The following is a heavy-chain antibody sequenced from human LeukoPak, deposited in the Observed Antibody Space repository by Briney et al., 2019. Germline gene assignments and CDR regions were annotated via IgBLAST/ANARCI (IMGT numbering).Heavy chain of an antibody. J-gene: IGHJ4*02. Sequence: GGSLRLSCAASGFTFSSYSMNWVRQAPGKGLEWVSSISSSSSYIYYADSVKGRFTISRVNAKNSLYLQMNSLRAEDTAVYYCARDRPGYCSGGSCSPPAWGQGTLVTVSS. CDR2: ISSSSSYI. V-gene: IGHV3-21*01. CDR1: GFTFSSYS. CDR3: ARDRPGYCSGGSCSPPA. D-gene: IGHD2-15*01.